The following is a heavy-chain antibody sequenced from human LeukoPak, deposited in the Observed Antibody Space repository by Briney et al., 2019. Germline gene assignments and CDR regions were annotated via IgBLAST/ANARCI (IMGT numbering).Heavy chain of an antibody. Sequence: GGSLRLSCAASGFSFSSYSMNWVRQAPGKGLEWFSSISSSSSYIYYADSVKGRFTIPRDNAKNSLYLQMNSLRAEDTAVYYCASVRKGYCSSTSCYAKGYYYYYMDVWGKGTTVTISS. CDR3: ASVRKGYCSSTSCYAKGYYYYYMDV. J-gene: IGHJ6*03. V-gene: IGHV3-21*01. D-gene: IGHD2-2*01. CDR1: GFSFSSYS. CDR2: ISSSSSYI.